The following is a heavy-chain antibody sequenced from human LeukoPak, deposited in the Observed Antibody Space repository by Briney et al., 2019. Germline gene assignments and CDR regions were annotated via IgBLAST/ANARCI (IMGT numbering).Heavy chain of an antibody. CDR1: GFTFSSYE. J-gene: IGHJ4*02. V-gene: IGHV3-48*03. CDR3: ARKPDYYDSSGYYDY. Sequence: PGGSLRLSCAASGFTFSSYEMNWVRQAPGKGLEWVSYISSSGSTIYYADSGKGRFTIPRDNAKNSLYLKMNSLRAEDTAVYYCARKPDYYDSSGYYDYWGQGTLVTVSS. D-gene: IGHD3-22*01. CDR2: ISSSGSTI.